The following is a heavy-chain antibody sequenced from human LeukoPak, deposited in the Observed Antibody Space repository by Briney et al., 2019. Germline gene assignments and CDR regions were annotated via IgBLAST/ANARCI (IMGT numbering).Heavy chain of an antibody. V-gene: IGHV3-48*03. J-gene: IGHJ5*02. CDR2: ISSSGSTI. CDR3: ARGVIWYDSSGRWFDP. D-gene: IGHD3-22*01. CDR1: GFTFSSYE. Sequence: GGSLRLSCAASGFTFSSYEMNWVRQAPGKGLEWVSYISSSGSTIYYADSVKGRFTISRDNAKNSLYLQMNSLRAEDTAVYYCARGVIWYDSSGRWFDPWGQGTLVTVSS.